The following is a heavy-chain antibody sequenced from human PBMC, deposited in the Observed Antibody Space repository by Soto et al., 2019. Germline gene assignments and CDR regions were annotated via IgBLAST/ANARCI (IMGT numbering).Heavy chain of an antibody. CDR1: GFTFSSYG. J-gene: IGHJ4*02. V-gene: IGHV3-30*18. CDR2: ISYDGSNK. Sequence: QVQLVESGGGVVQPGRSLRLSCAASGFTFSSYGMHWVRQAPGKGLEWVAVISYDGSNKYYADSVKGRFTISRDNSKNTLYLQMNSLRAEDTAVYYCAKDGSGGGYFDYWGQGTRVTVSS. CDR3: AKDGSGGGYFDY. D-gene: IGHD3-10*01.